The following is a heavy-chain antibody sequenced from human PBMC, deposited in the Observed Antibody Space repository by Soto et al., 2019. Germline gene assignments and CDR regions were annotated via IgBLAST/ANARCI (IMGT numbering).Heavy chain of an antibody. V-gene: IGHV1-69*02. Sequence: QVQLVQSGAEVKKPGSSVKVSCKASGGTFSSYTISWVRQAPGQGLEWMGRIIPILGIANYAQKFQGRVTITADKSTSTAYMELSSLRSEDTAVYYCARVGVPAAIRYYYYGMDVWGQGTTVTVSS. D-gene: IGHD2-2*01. CDR2: IIPILGIA. CDR3: ARVGVPAAIRYYYYGMDV. J-gene: IGHJ6*02. CDR1: GGTFSSYT.